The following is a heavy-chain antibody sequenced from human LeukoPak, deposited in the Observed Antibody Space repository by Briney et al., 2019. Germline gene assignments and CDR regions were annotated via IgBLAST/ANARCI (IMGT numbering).Heavy chain of an antibody. Sequence: GGSPRLSCAASGFTFSSYAMSWVRQAPGKGLEWVSAISGSGGSTYYADSVKGRFTISRDNSKNTLYLQMNSLRAEDTAVYYYAKAGTMTLSYFDYWGQGTLVTVSS. CDR1: GFTFSSYA. J-gene: IGHJ4*02. CDR3: AKAGTMTLSYFDY. CDR2: ISGSGGST. V-gene: IGHV3-23*01. D-gene: IGHD3-22*01.